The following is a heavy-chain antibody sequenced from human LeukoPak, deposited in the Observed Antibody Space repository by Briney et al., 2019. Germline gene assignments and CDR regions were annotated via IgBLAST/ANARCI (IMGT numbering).Heavy chain of an antibody. CDR3: AKPYYDILTDGDWFDP. D-gene: IGHD3-9*01. CDR1: AFTFSSYG. CDR2: IRYDGSNK. V-gene: IGHV3-30*02. Sequence: GGSLRLSCAASAFTFSSYGMHWVRQAPGKGLEWVAFIRYDGSNKYYADSVKGRFTISRDNSKNTLYLQMNSLRAEDTAVYYCAKPYYDILTDGDWFDPWGQGTLVTVSS. J-gene: IGHJ5*02.